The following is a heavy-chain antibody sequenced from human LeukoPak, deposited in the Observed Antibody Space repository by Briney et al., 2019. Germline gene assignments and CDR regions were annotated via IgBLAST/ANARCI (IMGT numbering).Heavy chain of an antibody. Sequence: ASVKDSFKASGYTFTNYDINWVRQATGQGLEWMGWMNPNSGNTGYVQKFQGRVTMTRNASISTAYMELSSLRSEDTAVYYCARVREYDILTGYYSFDYWGQGTLVTVSS. D-gene: IGHD3-9*01. CDR2: MNPNSGNT. CDR3: ARVREYDILTGYYSFDY. V-gene: IGHV1-8*01. CDR1: GYTFTNYD. J-gene: IGHJ4*02.